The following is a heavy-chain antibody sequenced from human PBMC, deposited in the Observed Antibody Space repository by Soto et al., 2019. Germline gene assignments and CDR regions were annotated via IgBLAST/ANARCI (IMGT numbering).Heavy chain of an antibody. CDR3: AKDQGAGYDFWSGYYTFDS. D-gene: IGHD3-3*01. CDR2: ISGSGGST. CDR1: GFTFSSYA. V-gene: IGHV3-23*01. Sequence: EVQLLESGGGLVQPGGSLRLSCAASGFTFSSYAMSWVRQAPGKGLEWVSAISGSGGSTYYADSVKGRFTISRDNSKNTLYLQMNSLRAEDTAVYYCAKDQGAGYDFWSGYYTFDSWGQGTLVTVSS. J-gene: IGHJ4*02.